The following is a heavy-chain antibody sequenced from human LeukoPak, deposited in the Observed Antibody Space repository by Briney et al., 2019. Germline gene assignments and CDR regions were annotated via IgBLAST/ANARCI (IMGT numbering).Heavy chain of an antibody. CDR1: GGSISSYY. J-gene: IGHJ4*02. V-gene: IGHV4-59*01. CDR3: ARATRIAARPFDY. D-gene: IGHD6-6*01. Sequence: PSETLSLTCTVSGGSISSYYWSWIRQPPGKGLEWIGYIYYSGSTNYNPSLKSRVTISVDTSKNQFSLKLSSVTAADTAVYYCARATRIAARPFDYWGQGTLVTVSS. CDR2: IYYSGST.